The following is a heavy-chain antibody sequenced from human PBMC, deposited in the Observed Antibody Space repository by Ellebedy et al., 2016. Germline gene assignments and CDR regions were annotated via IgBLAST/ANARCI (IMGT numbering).Heavy chain of an antibody. V-gene: IGHV3-48*02. CDR2: ISSSSSTI. D-gene: IGHD4-23*01. Sequence: GESLKISXAASGFTFSSYSMNWVRQAPGEGLEWVSYISSSSSTIYYADSVKGRFTISRDNAKNSLYLQMNSLRDEDTAVYYCVTRHNGGFDIWGQGTMVTVSS. CDR1: GFTFSSYS. J-gene: IGHJ3*02. CDR3: VTRHNGGFDI.